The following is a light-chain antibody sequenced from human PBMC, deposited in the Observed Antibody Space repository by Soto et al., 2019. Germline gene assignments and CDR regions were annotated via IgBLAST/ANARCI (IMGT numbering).Light chain of an antibody. CDR1: QGIGYS. V-gene: IGKV1-27*01. Sequence: DIQMTQSPSSLSASVGDRVTITCRASQGIGYSLAWYQQKPGRAPKLLIYATSALQSGVPSRFSGGGSGTDFTLTIDSLQPEDIATYYCQKYDRVPGTFGQGTKVEVK. CDR3: QKYDRVPGT. J-gene: IGKJ1*01. CDR2: ATS.